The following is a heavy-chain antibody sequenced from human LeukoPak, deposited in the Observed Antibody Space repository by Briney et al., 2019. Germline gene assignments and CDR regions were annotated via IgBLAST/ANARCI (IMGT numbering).Heavy chain of an antibody. V-gene: IGHV1-2*02. D-gene: IGHD5-18*01. J-gene: IGHJ4*02. CDR1: GYTFTGYY. Sequence: ASVKVSCKSSGYTFTGYYMHWVRQAPGQGLEWMGWINPNSGDTKFAREFQGRVTMTTDTSTSTAYMELRSLRSDDTAVYYCARDLERGEYSYGGYWGQGTLVTVSS. CDR2: INPNSGDT. CDR3: ARDLERGEYSYGGY.